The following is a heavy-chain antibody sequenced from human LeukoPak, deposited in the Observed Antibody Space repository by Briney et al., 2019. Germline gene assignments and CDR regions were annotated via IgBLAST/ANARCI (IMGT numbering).Heavy chain of an antibody. J-gene: IGHJ4*02. V-gene: IGHV3-53*01. CDR1: GFTFSSYW. Sequence: TGGSLRLSCAASGFTFSSYWMSWVRQAPGKGLEWVSVIYSGGSTYYADSVKGRFTISRDNSKNTLYLQMNSLRAEDTAVYYCAREGLDYDILTGYYIGPVYYFDYWGQGTLVTVSS. CDR3: AREGLDYDILTGYYIGPVYYFDY. CDR2: IYSGGST. D-gene: IGHD3-9*01.